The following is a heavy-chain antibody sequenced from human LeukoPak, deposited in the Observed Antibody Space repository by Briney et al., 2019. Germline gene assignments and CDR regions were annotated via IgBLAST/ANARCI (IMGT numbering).Heavy chain of an antibody. CDR3: ARTYCGGDCYAHDAFDI. D-gene: IGHD2-21*02. CDR2: IKHSGSA. J-gene: IGHJ3*02. V-gene: IGHV4-34*01. Sequence: SETLSLTCAVYGGSFSGYYWSWIRQPPGKGLEWIGEIKHSGSANYNPSLKSRVSISVDTSKNQFSLKLSSVTAADTAVYYCARTYCGGDCYAHDAFDIWGQGTMVTVSS. CDR1: GGSFSGYY.